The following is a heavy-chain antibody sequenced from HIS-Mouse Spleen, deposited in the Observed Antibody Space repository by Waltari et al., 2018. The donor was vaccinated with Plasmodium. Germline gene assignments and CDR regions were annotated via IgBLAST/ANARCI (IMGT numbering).Heavy chain of an antibody. D-gene: IGHD6-13*01. J-gene: IGHJ4*02. CDR3: ARDRSAAALLGY. Sequence: EVQLVESGGGLVKPGGSLRLSCAASGFTFSSFSMNWVRQAPGKGLDVCSSISSSSSYIYYANSVKGRFTISRDNAKNSLYLQMNSLRAEDTAVDYCARDRSAAALLGYWGQGTLVTVSS. CDR1: GFTFSSFS. V-gene: IGHV3-21*01. CDR2: ISSSSSYI.